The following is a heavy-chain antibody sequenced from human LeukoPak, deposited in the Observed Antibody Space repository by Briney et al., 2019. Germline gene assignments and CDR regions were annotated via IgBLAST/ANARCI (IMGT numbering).Heavy chain of an antibody. CDR2: IYYSGRT. Sequence: PSETLSVTCTVSGGSVNSGGYYWGWIRQPPGKGLEWIGTIYYSGRTFYHPSLKSRVTISVDTSKNQFSLNLSSVSAADTAVYYCARGRTLMTMVNWGQGTLVTVSS. J-gene: IGHJ4*02. D-gene: IGHD4/OR15-4a*01. V-gene: IGHV4-39*07. CDR1: GGSVNSGGYY. CDR3: ARGRTLMTMVN.